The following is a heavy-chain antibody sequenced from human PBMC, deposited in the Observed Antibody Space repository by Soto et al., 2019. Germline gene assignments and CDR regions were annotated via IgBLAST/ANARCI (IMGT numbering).Heavy chain of an antibody. Sequence: LRLSCAASGFTVSSNYMSWVRQAPGKGLEWVSVIYSGGSTYYADSVKGRFTISRDNSKNTLYLQMNSLRAEDTAVYYCTRVTVVTQFGFDYWGQGTLVTGLL. CDR3: TRVTVVTQFGFDY. J-gene: IGHJ4*02. CDR2: IYSGGST. V-gene: IGHV3-53*01. CDR1: GFTVSSNY. D-gene: IGHD2-21*02.